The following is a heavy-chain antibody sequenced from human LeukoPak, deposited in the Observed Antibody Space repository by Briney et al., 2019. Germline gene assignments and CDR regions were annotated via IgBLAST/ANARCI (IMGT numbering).Heavy chain of an antibody. V-gene: IGHV4-59*01. D-gene: IGHD1-26*01. CDR3: AREPYDSGSYFDY. Sequence: SETLSLTCTVSGGSISSYYWSWIRQPPGKGLEWIGYIYYSESTNYNPSLKSRVTISVDTSKNQFSLKLSSVTAADTAVYYCAREPYDSGSYFDYWGQGTLVTVSS. CDR2: IYYSEST. CDR1: GGSISSYY. J-gene: IGHJ4*02.